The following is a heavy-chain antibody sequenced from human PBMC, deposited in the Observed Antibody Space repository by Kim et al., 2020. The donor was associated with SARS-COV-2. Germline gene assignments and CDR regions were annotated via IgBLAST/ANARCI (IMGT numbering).Heavy chain of an antibody. CDR3: AKDGLNYYGSGRSDYFDY. CDR2: ISYEGSNK. CDR1: GFTFSTYG. D-gene: IGHD3-10*01. V-gene: IGHV3-30*18. J-gene: IGHJ4*02. Sequence: GGSLRLSCAASGFTFSTYGMHWVRQAPGKGLEWVAVISYEGSNKYHADSVQGRFIISRDNSKNTLYLQMNSLRVEDTAVYYCAKDGLNYYGSGRSDYFDYWGLGTLVTVSS.